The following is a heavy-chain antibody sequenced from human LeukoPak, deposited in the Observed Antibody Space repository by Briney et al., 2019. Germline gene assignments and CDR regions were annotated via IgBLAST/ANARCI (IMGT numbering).Heavy chain of an antibody. J-gene: IGHJ4*02. CDR2: IYYTGT. CDR1: GGSISSNSYY. D-gene: IGHD7-27*01. CDR3: ASRKLGNDY. V-gene: IGHV4-61*05. Sequence: PSETLSLTCTVSGGSISSNSYYWGWIRQSPGKGLEWIGYIYYTGTSYNPSLKSRVTISADTSKNQFPLNLSSVTAADTAVYYCASRKLGNDYWGQGTLVTVSS.